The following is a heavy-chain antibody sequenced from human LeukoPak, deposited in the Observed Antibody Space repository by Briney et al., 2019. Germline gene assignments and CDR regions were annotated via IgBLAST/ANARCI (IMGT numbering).Heavy chain of an antibody. V-gene: IGHV6-1*01. J-gene: IGHJ4*02. Sequence: SGPTLVKPSQTLSLTCAISGDSVSSNSAAWTWIRQSPSRGLEWLGRTYYRSKWYNDYAISVKSRITINPDTSKNQFSLQLNSVTPEDTAVYYCGREGGSVADWGQGTLVTVSS. CDR2: TYYRSKWYN. CDR3: GREGGSVAD. D-gene: IGHD3-16*01. CDR1: GDSVSSNSAA.